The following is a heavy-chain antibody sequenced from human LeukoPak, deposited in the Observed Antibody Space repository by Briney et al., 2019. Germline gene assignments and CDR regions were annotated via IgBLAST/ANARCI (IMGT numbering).Heavy chain of an antibody. D-gene: IGHD1-26*01. CDR2: INPNSGGT. Sequence: ASVKVSCKASGYTFTGYYMHWVRQAPGQGLEWMGWINPNSGGTNYAQKFQGRVTMTRDMSASTVYMELSSLRSEDTAVYYCARDRGGSYYRGAFDIWGQGTMVTVSS. V-gene: IGHV1-2*02. J-gene: IGHJ3*02. CDR3: ARDRGGSYYRGAFDI. CDR1: GYTFTGYY.